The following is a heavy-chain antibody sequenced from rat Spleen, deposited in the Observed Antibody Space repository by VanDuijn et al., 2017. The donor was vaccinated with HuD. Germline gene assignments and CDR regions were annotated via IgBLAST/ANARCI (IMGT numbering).Heavy chain of an antibody. V-gene: IGHV2-4*01. CDR2: IWGDGST. Sequence: QVQLKESGPGLVQPSQTLSLTCTVSGFSLTNYGVSWVRQPPGKGLEWVGGIWGDGSTGYNSALKSRLSITRDTSKSQVFLKLNILQTEDTAIYYCTREGMGITPLYFDYWGQGVMVTVSS. D-gene: IGHD1-9*01. CDR3: TREGMGITPLYFDY. J-gene: IGHJ2*01. CDR1: GFSLTNYG.